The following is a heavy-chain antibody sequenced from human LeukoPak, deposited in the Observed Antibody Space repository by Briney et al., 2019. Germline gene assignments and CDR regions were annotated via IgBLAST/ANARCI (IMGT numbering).Heavy chain of an antibody. CDR3: ASLDGGYASPSYCMDV. V-gene: IGHV4-34*01. Sequence: SETLPHPCSVYGGPLRCYYWSGIRQPPAKGVAWIGEINHSGSTNYNPSLKSRVTISVDTSKNQFSLKLSSVTAADTAVYYCASLDGGYASPSYCMDVWGQGTTVTVSS. D-gene: IGHD4-17*01. J-gene: IGHJ6*02. CDR2: INHSGST. CDR1: GGPLRCYY.